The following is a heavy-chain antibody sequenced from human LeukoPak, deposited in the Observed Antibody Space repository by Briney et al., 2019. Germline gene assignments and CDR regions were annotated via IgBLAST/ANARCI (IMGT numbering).Heavy chain of an antibody. CDR1: GFTLSSNY. V-gene: IGHV3-53*01. Sequence: GGSLRLSCSASGFTLSSNYMSWLRDAPGKGVEWVSVFYSCGSTFHADSVKGRFTIYRDNSKNTLYLQMNSLRAEDTAVYYCARDSGPVAVAAYWYFDLWGRGTLVTVSS. J-gene: IGHJ2*01. CDR2: FYSCGST. CDR3: ARDSGPVAVAAYWYFDL. D-gene: IGHD6-19*01.